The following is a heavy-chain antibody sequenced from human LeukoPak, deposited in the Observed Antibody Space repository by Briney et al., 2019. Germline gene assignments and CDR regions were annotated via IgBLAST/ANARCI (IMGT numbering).Heavy chain of an antibody. D-gene: IGHD2-2*03. CDR3: AKHGYCSGISCFFAF. CDR1: GFTFSSYA. Sequence: PGGSLRLSCAASGFTFSSYAMSWVRQAPGKGLEWVSGISGSGPYTFYTDSVKGRFTISRDSPKNTLYLQMNSLRAEDTALYYCAKHGYCSGISCFFAFWGQGTLVTVSS. J-gene: IGHJ4*02. CDR2: ISGSGPYT. V-gene: IGHV3-23*01.